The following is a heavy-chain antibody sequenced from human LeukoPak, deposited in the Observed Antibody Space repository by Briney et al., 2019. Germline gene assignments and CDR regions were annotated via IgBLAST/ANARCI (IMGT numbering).Heavy chain of an antibody. V-gene: IGHV4-61*02. CDR2: IYTSGST. CDR3: AREESSSWFHNWFDP. CDR1: GGSISSGSYY. J-gene: IGHJ5*02. Sequence: SETLSLTCTVSGGSISSGSYYWSWIRQPAGTGLEWIGRIYTSGSTNYNPSLKSRVTISVDTSKNQFSLKLSSVTAADTAVYYCAREESSSWFHNWFDPWGQGTLVTVSS. D-gene: IGHD6-13*01.